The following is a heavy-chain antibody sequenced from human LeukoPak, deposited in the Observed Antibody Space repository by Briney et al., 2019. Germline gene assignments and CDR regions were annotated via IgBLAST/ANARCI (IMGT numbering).Heavy chain of an antibody. J-gene: IGHJ4*02. D-gene: IGHD3-22*01. Sequence: PGGSLRLSCAASGFTFSSYAMSWVRQAPGKGLEWVSAISGSGGSTYYADSVKGRFTISRDNSKNTLYLQMNSLRAVDTAVYYCAKVVGYGDSSGYPDYWGQGTLVTVSS. CDR2: ISGSGGST. CDR1: GFTFSSYA. V-gene: IGHV3-23*01. CDR3: AKVVGYGDSSGYPDY.